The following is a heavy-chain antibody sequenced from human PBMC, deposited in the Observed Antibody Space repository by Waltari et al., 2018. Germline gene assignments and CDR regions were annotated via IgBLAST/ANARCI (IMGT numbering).Heavy chain of an antibody. CDR3: TTAGRRDGYNYNYYYGMDV. D-gene: IGHD5-12*01. CDR2: IKSKTEGGTT. V-gene: IGHV3-15*01. J-gene: IGHJ6*02. Sequence: EVQLVESGGGLVKPGGSLRLSCAASGFTFSNAWMSWVRQAPGKGLAWVGRIKSKTEGGTTDYAAPVKGRFTISRDDSKNTLYLQMNSLKTEDTAVYYCTTAGRRDGYNYNYYYGMDVWGQGTTVTVSS. CDR1: GFTFSNAW.